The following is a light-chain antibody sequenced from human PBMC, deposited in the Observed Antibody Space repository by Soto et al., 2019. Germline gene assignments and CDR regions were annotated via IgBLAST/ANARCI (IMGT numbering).Light chain of an antibody. CDR3: QQDNSYPIT. J-gene: IGKJ5*01. V-gene: IGKV1-5*01. CDR2: DAS. Sequence: DIQMTQSPSTLSASVGDRVTITCRASQSISSWLAWYQQKPGKAPKLLIYDASNLESGVPSRFSGSGSGKEFTLTISSLQPDDFATYYCQQDNSYPITFGHGTRLEIK. CDR1: QSISSW.